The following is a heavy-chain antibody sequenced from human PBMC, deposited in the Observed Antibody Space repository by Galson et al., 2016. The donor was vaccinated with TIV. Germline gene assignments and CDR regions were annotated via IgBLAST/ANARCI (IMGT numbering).Heavy chain of an antibody. V-gene: IGHV1-69*13. CDR3: ARPSDSSWYFDL. CDR2: IVPIYRSP. Sequence: SVKVSCKASGGSFSNYYINWVRQAPGQGPEWMGGIVPIYRSPKYARRFQGRVTITADESTSTVFVELTSLTSDDTATYYCARPSDSSWYFDLWCRGTQVSVSS. D-gene: IGHD6-13*01. CDR1: GGSFSNYY. J-gene: IGHJ2*01.